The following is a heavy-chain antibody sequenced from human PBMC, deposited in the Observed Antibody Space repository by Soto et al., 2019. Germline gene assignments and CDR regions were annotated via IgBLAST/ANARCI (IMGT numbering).Heavy chain of an antibody. V-gene: IGHV3-21*01. CDR2: ISSSSSYI. J-gene: IGHJ5*02. CDR1: GFTFSSYS. CDR3: ARERTSGRFDP. Sequence: GGSLRLSCAASGFTFSSYSMNWVRQAPGKGLEWVSSISSSSSYIYYADSVKGRFTISRDNAKNSLYLQMNSLRAEDTAVYYCARERTSGRFDPWGQGTLVTVSS.